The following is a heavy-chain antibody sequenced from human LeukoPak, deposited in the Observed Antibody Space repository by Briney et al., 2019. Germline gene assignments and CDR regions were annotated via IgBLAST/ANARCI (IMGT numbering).Heavy chain of an antibody. V-gene: IGHV4-59*08. Sequence: SETLSLTCTVSGCSTGRYYWSWIRQPPGQRLEWLGYLYYSGSTTYNPSLKSRLTMSLDTSKNQMTLRLISLTAAETAVYYCASLPGNAAIWGQGTLVTVSS. D-gene: IGHD6-13*01. CDR2: LYYSGST. CDR3: ASLPGNAAI. J-gene: IGHJ4*02. CDR1: GCSTGRYY.